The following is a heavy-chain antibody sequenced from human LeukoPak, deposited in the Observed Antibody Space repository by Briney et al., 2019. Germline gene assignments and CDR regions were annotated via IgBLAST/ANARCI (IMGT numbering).Heavy chain of an antibody. Sequence: ASVKVSCKASGYTFTCYGISWVRQAPGQGLEWMGWISAYNGNTNYAQKLQGRVTMTTDTSTSTAYMELRSLRSDDTAVYYCARDIRPSQSGWYELDYWGQGTLVTVSS. D-gene: IGHD6-19*01. CDR3: ARDIRPSQSGWYELDY. CDR2: ISAYNGNT. V-gene: IGHV1-18*01. J-gene: IGHJ4*02. CDR1: GYTFTCYG.